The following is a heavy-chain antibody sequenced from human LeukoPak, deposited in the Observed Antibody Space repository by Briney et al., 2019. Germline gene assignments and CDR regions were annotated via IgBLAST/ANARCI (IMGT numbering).Heavy chain of an antibody. CDR1: GVSITTYY. V-gene: IGHV4-59*13. D-gene: IGHD3-10*01. Sequence: SETLSLTCTVSGVSITTYYWSWIRQPPGKGLEWIGYIYHSGSTNYNPSLKSRVTISVDTSKNEFSLKLTSVTAADTAVYYCAREANYYGSGSYFEGTFDYWGQGSLVTVS. CDR3: AREANYYGSGSYFEGTFDY. CDR2: IYHSGST. J-gene: IGHJ4*02.